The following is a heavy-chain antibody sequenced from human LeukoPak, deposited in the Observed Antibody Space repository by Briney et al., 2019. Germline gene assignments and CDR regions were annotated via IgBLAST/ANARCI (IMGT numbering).Heavy chain of an antibody. Sequence: SETLSLTCAVYGGSFSGYYWSWIRQPPGKGLEWIGSIYYSGSTYYNPSLKSRVTISVDTSKNQFSLKLSSVTAADTAVYYCARHPGYSSGWYPFDYWGQGTLVTVSS. V-gene: IGHV4-34*01. CDR3: ARHPGYSSGWYPFDY. CDR2: IYYSGST. J-gene: IGHJ4*02. CDR1: GGSFSGYY. D-gene: IGHD6-19*01.